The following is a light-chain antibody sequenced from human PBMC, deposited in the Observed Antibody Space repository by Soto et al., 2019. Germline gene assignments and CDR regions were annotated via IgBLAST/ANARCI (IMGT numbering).Light chain of an antibody. CDR2: GAS. CDR3: QQLNSDWYA. CDR1: QGISTY. J-gene: IGKJ2*01. Sequence: DLQLTQSPSFLSASVGDRVTITCRASQGISTYLAWYLQRPGKAPKLLIYGASTLQSGVPSRFSGSGSGTEFTLTICSLQPEDFGTYYCQQLNSDWYAFGQGTKLEIK. V-gene: IGKV1-9*01.